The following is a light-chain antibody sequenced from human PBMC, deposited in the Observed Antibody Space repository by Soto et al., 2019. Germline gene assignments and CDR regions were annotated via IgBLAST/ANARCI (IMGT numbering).Light chain of an antibody. CDR2: DAS. CDR3: QRYNSYSEA. CDR1: QTISTW. V-gene: IGKV1-5*01. Sequence: DIQMTQSPSTLSASGGERVTITCRASQTISTWLAWYQQKPGKAPELLIYDASTLESGVPSRFSGSGSGTEFSLTISSLQPDDFATFYCQRYNSYSEAFGQGTKVDI. J-gene: IGKJ1*01.